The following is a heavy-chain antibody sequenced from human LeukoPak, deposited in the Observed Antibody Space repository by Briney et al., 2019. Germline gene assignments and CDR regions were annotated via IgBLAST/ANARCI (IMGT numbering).Heavy chain of an antibody. CDR1: GYTFTSYG. J-gene: IGHJ5*02. Sequence: ASVKVSCKASGYTFTSYGINWVRQATGQGLEWMGWMNPNSGNTGYAQKFQGRVTMTRNTSISTAYMEPSSLRSEDTAVYYCAVDIVVVPAAPWSQGTLVTVSS. CDR2: MNPNSGNT. CDR3: AVDIVVVPAAP. D-gene: IGHD2-2*03. V-gene: IGHV1-8*01.